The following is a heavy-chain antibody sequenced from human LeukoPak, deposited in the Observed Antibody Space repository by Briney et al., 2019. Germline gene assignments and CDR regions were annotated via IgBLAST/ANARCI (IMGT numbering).Heavy chain of an antibody. V-gene: IGHV1-8*01. D-gene: IGHD6-13*01. CDR2: MNPNSGNT. J-gene: IGHJ4*02. Sequence: ASVKVSCKASGYTFTSYDINWVRQATGQGLEWMGWMNPNSGNTGYAQKFQGRVTMTRNTSISTAYMELSSLRSEDTAVYYCARHPTTIAAAGKDYWGQGTLVTVSS. CDR1: GYTFTSYD. CDR3: ARHPTTIAAAGKDY.